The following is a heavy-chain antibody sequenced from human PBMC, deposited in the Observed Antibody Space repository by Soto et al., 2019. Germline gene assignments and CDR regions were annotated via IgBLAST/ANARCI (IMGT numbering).Heavy chain of an antibody. CDR2: INHSGST. Sequence: QVQLQQWGAGLLKPSETLSLTCAVYGGSFSGYYWSWIRQPPGKGLEWIGEINHSGSTNYNPSLKTRGTISVDTSKNQFSPKLSSVTAADTAVYYCARGRSYGVDYWGQGTLVTVSS. CDR3: ARGRSYGVDY. CDR1: GGSFSGYY. J-gene: IGHJ4*02. V-gene: IGHV4-34*01. D-gene: IGHD5-18*01.